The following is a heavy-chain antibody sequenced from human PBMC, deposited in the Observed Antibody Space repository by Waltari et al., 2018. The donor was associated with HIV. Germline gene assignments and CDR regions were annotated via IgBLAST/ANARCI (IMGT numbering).Heavy chain of an antibody. D-gene: IGHD3-10*01. CDR3: ATTKGSGSPHFDY. CDR2: IYYSGST. CDR1: GGSISSSSYY. V-gene: IGHV4-39*07. Sequence: QLQLQESGPGLVKPSETLSLTCTVSGGSISSSSYYWGWIRQPPGKGLEWIGSIYYSGSTYYNPSLKSRVTISVDTSKNQFSLKLSSVTAADTAVYYCATTKGSGSPHFDYWGQGTLVTVSS. J-gene: IGHJ4*02.